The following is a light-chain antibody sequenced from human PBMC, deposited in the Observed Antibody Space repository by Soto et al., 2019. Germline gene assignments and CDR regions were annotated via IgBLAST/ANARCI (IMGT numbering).Light chain of an antibody. Sequence: QSVLTQPPSASAPPGQRVTISCSGSSSNIGSYTVNWYQPFPGTTPKLIIQRNNQRPSGVPDRFSGSNSGTSASLASSGLQSDDEAEYYCAAWDDSLNGVVFGGGTKVTV. J-gene: IGLJ2*01. CDR1: SSNIGSYT. CDR2: RNN. CDR3: AAWDDSLNGVV. V-gene: IGLV1-44*01.